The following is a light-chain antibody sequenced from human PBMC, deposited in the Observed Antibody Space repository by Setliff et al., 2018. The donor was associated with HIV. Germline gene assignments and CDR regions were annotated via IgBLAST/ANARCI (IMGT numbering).Light chain of an antibody. V-gene: IGLV2-23*02. CDR2: DVT. CDR1: SSNVGMYKL. Sequence: QSVLTQPASVSGSLGQSITISCTGTSSNVGMYKLVSWYQHHPGKAPKLLIYDVTRRPSGVTHRFSGSKSGNTASLTISGLQAEDEADYYCCSYAGTSTYVFGTGTKGTVL. J-gene: IGLJ1*01. CDR3: CSYAGTSTYV.